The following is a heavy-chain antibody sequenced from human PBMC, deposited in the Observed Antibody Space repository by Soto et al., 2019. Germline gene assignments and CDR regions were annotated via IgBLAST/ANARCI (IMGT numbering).Heavy chain of an antibody. Sequence: VGSLRLSCAASGFTFSSYAMSWVRQAPGKGLEWVSAISGSGGSTYYADSVKGRFTISRDNSKNTLYLQMNSLRAEDTAVYYCAKRPVLHYYSYMDVWGKGTTVTVSS. CDR3: AKRPVLHYYSYMDV. V-gene: IGHV3-23*01. J-gene: IGHJ6*03. CDR2: ISGSGGST. CDR1: GFTFSSYA.